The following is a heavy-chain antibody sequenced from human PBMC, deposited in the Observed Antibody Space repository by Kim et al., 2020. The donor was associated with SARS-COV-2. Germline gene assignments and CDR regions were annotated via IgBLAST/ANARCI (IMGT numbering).Heavy chain of an antibody. V-gene: IGHV3-30*04. Sequence: GGSLRLFCAASGFTFSSYAMHWVRQAPGKGLEWVAVISYDGSNKYYADSVKGRFTISRDNSKNTLYLQMNSLRAEDTAVYYCARDSRYYDILTGYSYYYYGMDVWGQGTTVTVSS. D-gene: IGHD3-9*01. J-gene: IGHJ6*02. CDR1: GFTFSSYA. CDR2: ISYDGSNK. CDR3: ARDSRYYDILTGYSYYYYGMDV.